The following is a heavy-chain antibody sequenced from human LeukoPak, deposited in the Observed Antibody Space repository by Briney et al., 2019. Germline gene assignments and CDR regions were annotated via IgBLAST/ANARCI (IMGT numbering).Heavy chain of an antibody. J-gene: IGHJ5*02. V-gene: IGHV1-46*01. CDR3: ARDGSVYDFWSGYYTRNWFDP. D-gene: IGHD3-3*01. Sequence: ASVKVSCKASGYTFTSYYMQWVRQAPGQGLEWMGIINPSGGSTSYAQKFQGRVIMTRDTSTSTVYMELSSLLSEDTAVYYCARDGSVYDFWSGYYTRNWFDPWGQGTLVTVSS. CDR2: INPSGGST. CDR1: GYTFTSYY.